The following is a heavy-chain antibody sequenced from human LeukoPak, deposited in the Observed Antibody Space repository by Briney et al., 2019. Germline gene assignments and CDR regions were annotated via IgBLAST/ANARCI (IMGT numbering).Heavy chain of an antibody. V-gene: IGHV4-59*01. CDR3: ARGGGNYYYYYMDV. Sequence: SETLSLTCTVSGGSISSYYWSWIRQPPGKGLEWIGYIYYSGSTNYNPSLKSRATISVDTSKNQFSLKLSSVTAADTAVYYCARGGGNYYYYYMDVWGKGTRSPSP. J-gene: IGHJ6*03. D-gene: IGHD2-15*01. CDR2: IYYSGST. CDR1: GGSISSYY.